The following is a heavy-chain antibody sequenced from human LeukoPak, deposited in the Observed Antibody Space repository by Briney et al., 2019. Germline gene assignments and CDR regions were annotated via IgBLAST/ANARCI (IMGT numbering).Heavy chain of an antibody. D-gene: IGHD1-26*01. V-gene: IGHV1-18*01. CDR2: ISAYNGNT. CDR3: ARVERGGWELLLW. Sequence: GASVKVSCKASGGTFSSYGISWVRQAPGQGLEWMGWISAYNGNTNYAQKLQGRVTMTTDTSTSTAYMELRSLRSDDTAVYYCARVERGGWELLLWWGQGTLVTVSS. CDR1: GGTFSSYG. J-gene: IGHJ4*02.